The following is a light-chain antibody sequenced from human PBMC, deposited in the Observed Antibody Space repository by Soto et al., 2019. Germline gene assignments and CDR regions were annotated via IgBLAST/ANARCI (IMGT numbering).Light chain of an antibody. Sequence: DIQMTQSPSSLSASVGDRVTITCRASQNIIFYLNWYQQKPGKAPKLLIYAASNLQSGVPSRSSGSGSGTEFSLTISSLQPEDFATYFGQQSYTSPVYTFGQGTKLEIK. J-gene: IGKJ2*01. CDR1: QNIIFY. V-gene: IGKV1-39*01. CDR3: QQSYTSPVYT. CDR2: AAS.